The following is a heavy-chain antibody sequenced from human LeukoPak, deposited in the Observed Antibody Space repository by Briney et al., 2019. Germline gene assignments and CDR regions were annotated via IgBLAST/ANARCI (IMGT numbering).Heavy chain of an antibody. CDR3: ARACSSTSCYTGGFDY. CDR1: GSRFTSYW. J-gene: IGHJ4*02. V-gene: IGHV5-51*01. D-gene: IGHD2-2*02. CDR2: IYPGDSDT. Sequence: GESLKISFRGSGSRFTSYWIGWVRPMPGKGLEWMGIIYPGDSDTRYSPSFQGQVTISADKSISTAYLQWSSLKASDTAMYYCARACSSTSCYTGGFDYWGQGTLVTVSS.